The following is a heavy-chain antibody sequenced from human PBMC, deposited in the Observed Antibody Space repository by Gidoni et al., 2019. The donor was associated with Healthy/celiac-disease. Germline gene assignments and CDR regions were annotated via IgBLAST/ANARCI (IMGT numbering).Heavy chain of an antibody. J-gene: IGHJ5*02. CDR1: GGTFSSYT. CDR2: IIPILGIA. V-gene: IGHV1-69*02. Sequence: QVQLVQSGAEVKKPGSSVKVSCKASGGTFSSYTISWVRQAPGQGLEWMGRIIPILGIANYAQKVQGRVTITADKSTSTAYMELSSLRSEDTAVYYCAIRLPSDTAMVDNWFDPWGQGTLVTVSS. CDR3: AIRLPSDTAMVDNWFDP. D-gene: IGHD5-18*01.